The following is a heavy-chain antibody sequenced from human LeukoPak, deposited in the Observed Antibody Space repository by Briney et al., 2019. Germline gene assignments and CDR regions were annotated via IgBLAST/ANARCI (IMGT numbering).Heavy chain of an antibody. D-gene: IGHD6-13*01. J-gene: IGHJ5*02. V-gene: IGHV1-18*03. CDR2: ISAYNGNT. CDR3: ARYSSSWYSGWFDP. CDR1: GYTFTSYG. Sequence: EASVKVSCKASGYTFTSYGISWVRQAPGQGLEWMGLISAYNGNTNYAQKLQGRVTITTDTSTSTAYMELRSLRSDDMAVYYCARYSSSWYSGWFDPWGQGTLVTVSS.